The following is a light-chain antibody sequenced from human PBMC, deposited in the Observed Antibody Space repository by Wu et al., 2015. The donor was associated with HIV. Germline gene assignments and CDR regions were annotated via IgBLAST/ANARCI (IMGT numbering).Light chain of an antibody. Sequence: EIVLTQSPDTLSASPGERATLSCRASQSVSRFLAWYQHKPGQAPRVLIYDTSNRAAGIPTRFSGSGFGTDFTLTISSLEPEDFAVYYCQQRDNWPWTFGQGTKVEIK. CDR3: QQRDNWPWT. V-gene: IGKV3-11*01. J-gene: IGKJ1*01. CDR1: QSVSRF. CDR2: DTS.